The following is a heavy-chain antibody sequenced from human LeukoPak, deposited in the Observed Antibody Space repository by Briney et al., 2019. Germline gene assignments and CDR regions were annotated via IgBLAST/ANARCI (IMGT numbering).Heavy chain of an antibody. J-gene: IGHJ4*02. V-gene: IGHV3-21*01. CDR3: ARDGGEYYYDNSDYWGNFDY. CDR1: GFSFSDNS. Sequence: GGSLRLSCAASGFSFSDNSMTWVRQAPGKGLEWVSSISPSSSYIFYSDSLKGRFTISRDNAKNSLFLQMNSLRAEDTAVYYCARDGGEYYYDNSDYWGNFDYWGQGTLVTVSS. CDR2: ISPSSSYI. D-gene: IGHD3-22*01.